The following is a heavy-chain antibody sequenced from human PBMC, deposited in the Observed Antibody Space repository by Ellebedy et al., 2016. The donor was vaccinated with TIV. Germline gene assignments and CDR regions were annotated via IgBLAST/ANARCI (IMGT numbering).Heavy chain of an antibody. J-gene: IGHJ4*02. CDR2: INPDGSAE. CDR1: GFTFSDYS. D-gene: IGHD3-16*01. CDR3: VTWRQSYGR. V-gene: IGHV3-7*03. Sequence: GESLKISCVASGFTFSDYSMSWVRQAPGKGLEWVAHINPDGSAEYYVDSVKGRFHISRDNAKRSLFLQMNSLSVDDTAVYYCVTWRQSYGRWGQGSQVTISS.